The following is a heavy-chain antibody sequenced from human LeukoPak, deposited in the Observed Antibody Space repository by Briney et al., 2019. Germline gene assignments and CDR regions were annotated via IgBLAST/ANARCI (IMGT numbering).Heavy chain of an antibody. V-gene: IGHV4-34*01. J-gene: IGHJ4*02. Sequence: SETLSLTCAVYGGSFSGYYWSWIRQPPGKGLEWIREINHSGSTNYNPSLKSRVTISVDTSKNQFSLKLSSVTAADTAVYYCARASSPLDFYVYWGQGTLVTVSS. CDR3: ARASSPLDFYVY. D-gene: IGHD3/OR15-3a*01. CDR1: GGSFSGYY. CDR2: INHSGST.